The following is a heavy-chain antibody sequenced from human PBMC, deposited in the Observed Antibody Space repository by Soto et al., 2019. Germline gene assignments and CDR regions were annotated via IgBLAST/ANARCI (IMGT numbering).Heavy chain of an antibody. D-gene: IGHD6-13*01. CDR2: ISGSGGST. CDR1: GFTFSSYA. Sequence: PGGSLRLSCAASGFTFSSYAMSWVRQAPGKGLEWVSAISGSGGSTYYADSVKGRFTISRDNSKNTLYLQMNSLRAEDTAFYYCARDTFGSSWSPLAYWGQGSLVTVSS. CDR3: ARDTFGSSWSPLAY. V-gene: IGHV3-23*01. J-gene: IGHJ4*02.